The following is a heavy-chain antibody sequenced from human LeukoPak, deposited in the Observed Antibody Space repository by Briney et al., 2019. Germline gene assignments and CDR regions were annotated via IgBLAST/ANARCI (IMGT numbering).Heavy chain of an antibody. V-gene: IGHV3-21*01. D-gene: IGHD3-10*01. CDR1: GLTFSSYS. CDR2: ISSSSSYI. Sequence: GGSLRLSCAASGLTFSSYSMNWVRQAPGKGLEWISSISSSSSYIYYADSVKGRFTISRDNAKNSLYLQMNSLRAEDTAVYYCARADGSGSYYFGPLDYWGQGTLVTVSS. CDR3: ARADGSGSYYFGPLDY. J-gene: IGHJ4*02.